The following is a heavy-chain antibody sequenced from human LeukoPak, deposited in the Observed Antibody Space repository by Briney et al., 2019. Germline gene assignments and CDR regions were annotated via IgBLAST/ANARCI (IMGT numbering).Heavy chain of an antibody. CDR3: ASTVGPFCSSTSCYLGDP. V-gene: IGHV1-8*01. CDR1: GYTFTSYD. Sequence: ASVKVSCKASGYTFTSYDINWVRQATGQGLEWMGWMNPNSGNTGYAQKFQGRVTMTRNTSISTAYMELSSLRSEDTAVYYCASTVGPFCSSTSCYLGDPWGQGTLVTVSS. D-gene: IGHD2-2*01. CDR2: MNPNSGNT. J-gene: IGHJ5*02.